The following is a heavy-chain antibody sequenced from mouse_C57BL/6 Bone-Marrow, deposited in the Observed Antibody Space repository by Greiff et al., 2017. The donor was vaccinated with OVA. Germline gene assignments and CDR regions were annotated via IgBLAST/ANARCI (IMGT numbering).Heavy chain of an antibody. CDR3: ARERITTVVANWYFDV. D-gene: IGHD1-1*01. CDR2: IDPSDSYT. Sequence: QVQLQQPGAELVMPGASVKLSCKASGYTFTSYWMHWVKQRPGQGLEWIGEIDPSDSYTNYNQKFKGKSTLTVDKSSSTAYMQLSSLTSGDSAVYYCARERITTVVANWYFDVWGTGTTVTVSS. J-gene: IGHJ1*03. CDR1: GYTFTSYW. V-gene: IGHV1-69*01.